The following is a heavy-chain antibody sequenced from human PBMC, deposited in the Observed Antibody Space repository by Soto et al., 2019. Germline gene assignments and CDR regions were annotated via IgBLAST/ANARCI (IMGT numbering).Heavy chain of an antibody. V-gene: IGHV4-31*03. CDR3: ARWPQLEPRFDY. D-gene: IGHD1-1*01. CDR1: GGSISSGGYY. Sequence: QVQLQESGPGLVKPSQTLSLTCTVSGGSISSGGYYWSWIRQHPGKGLEWIGYIYYSGSTYYNPSLKSRVTIAVDTAKNQFSLKLSSGTAADTAVYYCARWPQLEPRFDYWGQGTLVTVSS. CDR2: IYYSGST. J-gene: IGHJ4*02.